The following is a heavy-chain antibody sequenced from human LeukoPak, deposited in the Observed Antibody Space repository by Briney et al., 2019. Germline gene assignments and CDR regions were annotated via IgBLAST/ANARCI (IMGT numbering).Heavy chain of an antibody. CDR3: AKGTKPVMTIPDY. V-gene: IGHV3-30*04. Sequence: GGSLRLSCAASGFTFSRHAMHWVRQAPGKGLEGVVLISYDGSYKYYADSVKGRFTISRDNSKNMLYLQLNNLRAEDTAMYYCAKGTKPVMTIPDYWGQGILVTVSS. D-gene: IGHD1/OR15-1a*01. CDR1: GFTFSRHA. CDR2: ISYDGSYK. J-gene: IGHJ4*02.